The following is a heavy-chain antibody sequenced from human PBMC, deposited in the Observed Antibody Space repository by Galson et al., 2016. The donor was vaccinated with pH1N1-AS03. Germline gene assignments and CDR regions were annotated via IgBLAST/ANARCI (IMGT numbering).Heavy chain of an antibody. CDR3: AREPWGSTQGEY. CDR2: IYGGGDT. V-gene: IGHV3-53*01. CDR1: GFTFSNNY. D-gene: IGHD3-16*01. Sequence: SLRLSCAASGFTFSNNYMSWVRQAPGKGLEWVSVIYGGGDTFYADSVKGRCTISRDKSKNTVYLQINSLRVEDTAVYYCAREPWGSTQGEYWGQGTLVTVSS. J-gene: IGHJ4*02.